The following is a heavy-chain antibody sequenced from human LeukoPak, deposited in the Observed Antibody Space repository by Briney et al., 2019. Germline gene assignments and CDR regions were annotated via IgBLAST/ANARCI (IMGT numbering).Heavy chain of an antibody. CDR3: ARGGSSGYYYG. CDR2: LYTSGST. CDR1: GGSITSYY. V-gene: IGHV4-4*07. J-gene: IGHJ4*02. Sequence: SETLSLTCTISGGSITSYYWSWIRQPAGKGLEWIGRLYTSGSTNYNPSLKSRVTMSVDTSKNQFSLKLTSMTAADTAVYYCARGGSSGYYYGWGQGTLVTVSS. D-gene: IGHD3-22*01.